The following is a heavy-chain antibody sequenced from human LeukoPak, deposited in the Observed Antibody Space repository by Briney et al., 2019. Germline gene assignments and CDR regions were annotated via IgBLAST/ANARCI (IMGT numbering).Heavy chain of an antibody. CDR1: GGSISSSSYY. Sequence: PSETLSLTCTVSGGSISSSSYYWGWIRQPPGKGLEWIGSIYYSGSTYYNPSLKSRVTISVDTSKNQFSLKLSSVTAADTTVYYCASRLVGGGDFDYWGQGTLVTVSS. CDR3: ASRLVGGGDFDY. CDR2: IYYSGST. V-gene: IGHV4-39*01. D-gene: IGHD2-21*01. J-gene: IGHJ4*02.